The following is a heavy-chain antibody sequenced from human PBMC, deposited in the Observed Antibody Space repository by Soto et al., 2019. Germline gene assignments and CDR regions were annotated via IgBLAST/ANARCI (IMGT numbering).Heavy chain of an antibody. D-gene: IGHD6-6*01. Sequence: QLQLQESGPGLVKPSETLSLTCTVSGGSISSRTYYWVRIRQPPGKGLEWIGTIYYSGITYYNPSLESRVTISVDTSRNQFSLKLSSVTAADTAVYFCARYSSSALDYWGQGTLVTVSS. CDR3: ARYSSSALDY. CDR1: GGSISSRTYY. CDR2: IYYSGIT. V-gene: IGHV4-39*01. J-gene: IGHJ4*02.